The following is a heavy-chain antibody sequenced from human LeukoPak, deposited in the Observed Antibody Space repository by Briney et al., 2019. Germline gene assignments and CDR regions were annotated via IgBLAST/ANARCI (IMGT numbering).Heavy chain of an antibody. V-gene: IGHV3-23*01. CDR1: GFTFSSYA. CDR3: AREVVTAIHYFDY. CDR2: ISGSGGST. D-gene: IGHD2-21*02. Sequence: GGSLRLSCAASGFTFSSYAMSWVHQAPGKGLEWVSAISGSGGSTYYADSVKGRFTISGDNSKNTLYLQMNSLRAEDTAVYYCAREVVTAIHYFDYWGQGTLVTVSS. J-gene: IGHJ4*02.